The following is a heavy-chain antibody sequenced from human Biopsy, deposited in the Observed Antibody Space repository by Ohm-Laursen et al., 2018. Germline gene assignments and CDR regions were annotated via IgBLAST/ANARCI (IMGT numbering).Heavy chain of an antibody. CDR2: ISDGGTTI. J-gene: IGHJ4*01. CDR1: GFPFSDYY. V-gene: IGHV3-11*01. CDR3: GRSYGIMAAPVHL. Sequence: SLRLSCAASGFPFSDYYMRWIRQAPGKGLDWVSYISDGGTTIYYADSVEGRFTISRDDAKGSLYLQMTNLRAEDTAVYYCGRSYGIMAAPVHLWGQGTLVTVSS. D-gene: IGHD3-16*01.